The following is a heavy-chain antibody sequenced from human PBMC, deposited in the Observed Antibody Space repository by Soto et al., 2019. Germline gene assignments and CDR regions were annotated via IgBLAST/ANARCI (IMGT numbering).Heavy chain of an antibody. CDR1: GGSFSGYY. J-gene: IGHJ4*02. Sequence: SETLSLTCAVYGGSFSGYYWTWIRQPPGKGLEWIGEINHSGSTNYNPSLKSRVTISVDTSKNQFSLKLSSVTNMDPVDTATYYCAHIKLGAAGLFDYWGQGTQVTVSS. CDR3: YYCAHIKLGAAGLFDY. CDR2: INHSGST. V-gene: IGHV4-34*01. D-gene: IGHD6-13*01.